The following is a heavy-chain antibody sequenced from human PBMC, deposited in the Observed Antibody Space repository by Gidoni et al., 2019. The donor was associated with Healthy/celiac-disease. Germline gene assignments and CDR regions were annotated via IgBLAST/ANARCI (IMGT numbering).Heavy chain of an antibody. D-gene: IGHD3-9*01. Sequence: EVQLVESGGGLVQPGGSLRLSCAASGFTFCSYWMSWVRPAPGKGLEWVANIKQDGSEKYYVDSVKGRFTISRDNAKNSLYLQMNSLRAEDTAVYYCARMMVDWLQARRINQKYYYYGMDVWGQGTTVTVSS. J-gene: IGHJ6*02. V-gene: IGHV3-7*03. CDR1: GFTFCSYW. CDR3: ARMMVDWLQARRINQKYYYYGMDV. CDR2: IKQDGSEK.